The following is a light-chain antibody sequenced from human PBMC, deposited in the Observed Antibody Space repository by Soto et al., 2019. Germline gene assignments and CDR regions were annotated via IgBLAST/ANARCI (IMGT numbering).Light chain of an antibody. CDR1: SSDVGLYNY. V-gene: IGLV2-11*01. J-gene: IGLJ1*01. Sequence: QSALTQPRSVSGSPGQSVTISCTGTSSDVGLYNYVSWYQQHPGKAPKVMIYDVSERPSGVPDRFSGSKSGDTASLTISGLQAEDEADYYCCSYAGSPRYVFGTGTKPTVL. CDR2: DVS. CDR3: CSYAGSPRYV.